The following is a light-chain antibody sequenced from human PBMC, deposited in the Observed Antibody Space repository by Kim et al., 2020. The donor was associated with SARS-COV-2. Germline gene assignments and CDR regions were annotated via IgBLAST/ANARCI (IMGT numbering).Light chain of an antibody. Sequence: QSVLTQPPSVSAAPGQKVTISCSGSSSNIGHNYVSWYQQLPGTAPKLLIYDNNKRPSGIPDRFSGSKSGTSATLGITGLQTGDEADYYFGTWDSSLSADVFGSGTKVTVL. CDR2: DNN. CDR1: SSNIGHNY. J-gene: IGLJ1*01. V-gene: IGLV1-51*01. CDR3: GTWDSSLSADV.